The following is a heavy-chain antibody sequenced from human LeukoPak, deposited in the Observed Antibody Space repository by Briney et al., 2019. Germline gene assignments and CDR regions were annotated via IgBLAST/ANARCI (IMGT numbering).Heavy chain of an antibody. CDR2: IYYSGTT. CDR1: GGSISSYY. D-gene: IGHD5-12*01. V-gene: IGHV4-59*12. CDR3: ASGYSGYDFDY. J-gene: IGHJ4*02. Sequence: SSETLSLTCTVSGGSISSYYWSWIRQPPGKGLEWIGYIYYSGTTNYNPSLKSRVTISVDTSKNQFSLKLSSVTAADTAVYYCASGYSGYDFDYWGQGTLVTVSS.